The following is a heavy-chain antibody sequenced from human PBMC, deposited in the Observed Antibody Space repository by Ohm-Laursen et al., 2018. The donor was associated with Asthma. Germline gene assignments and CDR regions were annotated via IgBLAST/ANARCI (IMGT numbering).Heavy chain of an antibody. CDR3: AREGSIVATYDY. CDR2: ISYDGSNK. J-gene: IGHJ4*02. CDR1: GFTFSSYG. V-gene: IGHV3-30*03. Sequence: SLRLSCSASGFTFSSYGMHWVRQAPGKGLEWVAVISYDGSNKYYADSVKGRFTISRDNSKNTLYLQMNSLRAEDTAVYYCAREGSIVATYDYWGQGTLVTVSS. D-gene: IGHD5-12*01.